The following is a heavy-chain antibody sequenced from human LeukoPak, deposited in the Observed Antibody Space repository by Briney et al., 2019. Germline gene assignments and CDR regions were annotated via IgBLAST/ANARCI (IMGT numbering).Heavy chain of an antibody. CDR2: VYYSGTT. Sequence: PGGSLRLSCTASGFTFSDYYMSWIRQPPGKGLEWIGSVYYSGTTKYNPSLKSRVTISVDTLKNKFSLKLISVTAADTAVYYCARGTLYSGWSYYFDSWGQGTLVPVSS. V-gene: IGHV4-59*12. CDR3: ARGTLYSGWSYYFDS. J-gene: IGHJ4*02. D-gene: IGHD6-19*01. CDR1: GFTFSDYY.